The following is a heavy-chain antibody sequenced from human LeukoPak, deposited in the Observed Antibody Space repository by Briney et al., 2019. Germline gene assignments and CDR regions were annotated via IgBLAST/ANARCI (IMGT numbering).Heavy chain of an antibody. CDR3: AKGLGYSSGHQDAFDI. J-gene: IGHJ3*02. V-gene: IGHV3-23*01. CDR2: ISGSGGSI. CDR1: GFTFSNYA. Sequence: GGSLRLSCAASGFTFSNYAMSWVRQAPGKGLEWVSAISGSGGSIYYADSVKGRFTISRDNSKNMLYLQMNSLRAEDTAVCYCAKGLGYSSGHQDAFDIWGQGTMVTVSS. D-gene: IGHD6-19*01.